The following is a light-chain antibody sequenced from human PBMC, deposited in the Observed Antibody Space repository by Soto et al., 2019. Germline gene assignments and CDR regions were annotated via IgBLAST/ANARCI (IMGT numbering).Light chain of an antibody. CDR3: VAWDDSLSGVV. J-gene: IGLJ2*01. Sequence: QSVLTQPPSASGTPGQRVTISCSGSSSNIGSNYVYWYQQLPGTVPQLLIYRNSERPSGVPDRFSGSKSGTSASLAISGLRSEDEADYYCVAWDDSLSGVVFGGGTKLT. V-gene: IGLV1-47*01. CDR2: RNS. CDR1: SSNIGSNY.